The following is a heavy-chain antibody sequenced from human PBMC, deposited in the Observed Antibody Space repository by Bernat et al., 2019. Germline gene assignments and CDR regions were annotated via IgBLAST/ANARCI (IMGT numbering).Heavy chain of an antibody. CDR2: ISYDGSNK. V-gene: IGHV3-30*18. D-gene: IGHD6-13*01. CDR3: AKARSPYSSSWYDAFDI. J-gene: IGHJ3*02. CDR1: GFTFSSYG. Sequence: QVQLVESGGGVVQPGRSLRLSCAASGFTFSSYGMHWVRQAPGKGLEWVAVISYDGSNKYYADSVKGRFTISRDNSKNTLYLQMNSLRAEDTAVYYCAKARSPYSSSWYDAFDIWGQGTMVTVSS.